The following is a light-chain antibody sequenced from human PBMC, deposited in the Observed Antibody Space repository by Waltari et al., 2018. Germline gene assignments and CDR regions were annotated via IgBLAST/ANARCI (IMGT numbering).Light chain of an antibody. V-gene: IGLV2-14*03. CDR3: SSYTSSTTLV. CDR1: SSDVCGYNS. J-gene: IGLJ2*01. Sequence: QSALTQPASVSGSPGQSLTISCTGTSSDVCGYNSVSWYQRHPRSAPKVIISDVSDRPSGVCNRVSGSKSGNTASLTISGRQAEDEADYYCSSYTSSTTLVFGGGTKVTVL. CDR2: DVS.